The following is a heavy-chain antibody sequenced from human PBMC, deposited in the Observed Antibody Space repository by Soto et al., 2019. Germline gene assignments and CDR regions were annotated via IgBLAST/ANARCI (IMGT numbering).Heavy chain of an antibody. D-gene: IGHD5-18*01. J-gene: IGHJ3*02. Sequence: SETLSLTCTVSGGSISSYYWSWIRQPPGKGLEWIGYIYYSGTTNYNPSLKSRVTISVDTSKNQFSLKLNSVTAADTAVYYCARDYGVDTAIAFDIWGQGTMVTVSS. CDR1: GGSISSYY. CDR2: IYYSGTT. V-gene: IGHV4-59*01. CDR3: ARDYGVDTAIAFDI.